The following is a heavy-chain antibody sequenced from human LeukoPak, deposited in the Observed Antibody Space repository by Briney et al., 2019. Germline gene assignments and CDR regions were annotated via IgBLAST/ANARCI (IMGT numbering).Heavy chain of an antibody. V-gene: IGHV1-69*13. J-gene: IGHJ4*02. CDR1: GGTFSSYA. Sequence: SVKVSCKASGGTFSSYAISWVRQAPGQGLEWMGGIIPIFGTANYAQKFQGRVTITADESTSTAYMELSSLRSEDTAVYYCARDWYYYDSSGPFDYWGQGTLVTVSS. CDR3: ARDWYYYDSSGPFDY. CDR2: IIPIFGTA. D-gene: IGHD3-22*01.